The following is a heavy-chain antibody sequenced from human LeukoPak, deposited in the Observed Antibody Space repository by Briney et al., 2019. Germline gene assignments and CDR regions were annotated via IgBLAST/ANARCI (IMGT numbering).Heavy chain of an antibody. V-gene: IGHV4-4*09. CDR2: IYTSGTT. CDR1: GSISSYY. Sequence: PSETLSLTCTVSGSISSYYWSGIRQPPGKGLEWIGYIYTSGTTNYNPSLKSRVTISVDTSKNQFSLDLSSVTAADSAVYYCARQKCTSASCLTKNAFDVWGRGTMVTVSS. J-gene: IGHJ3*01. D-gene: IGHD2-2*01. CDR3: ARQKCTSASCLTKNAFDV.